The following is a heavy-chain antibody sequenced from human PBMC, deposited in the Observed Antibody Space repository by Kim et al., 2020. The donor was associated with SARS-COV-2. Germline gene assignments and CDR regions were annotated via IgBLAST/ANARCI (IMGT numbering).Heavy chain of an antibody. D-gene: IGHD3-10*01. Sequence: RYTASMRSRLSINKDTSKNQVVLTMTNMDPVDTATYYCAHRRAGNYCFDYWGQGTLVTVSS. CDR3: AHRRAGNYCFDY. J-gene: IGHJ4*02. V-gene: IGHV2-5*01.